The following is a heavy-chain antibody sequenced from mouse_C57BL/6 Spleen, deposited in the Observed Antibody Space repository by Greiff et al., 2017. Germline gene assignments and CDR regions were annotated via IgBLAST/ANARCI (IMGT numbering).Heavy chain of an antibody. J-gene: IGHJ4*01. CDR1: GYTFTDYY. D-gene: IGHD3-2*02. V-gene: IGHV1-18*01. CDR2: INPNNGGT. CDR3: ARDSSGYDYAMDY. Sequence: VQLKESGPELVKPGASVKIPCKASGYTFTDYYMDWVKQSPGKSLEWIGDINPNNGGTIYNQKFKGKATLTVDKSSSTAYMELRSLTSEDTAVYYCARDSSGYDYAMDYWGQGTSVTVSS.